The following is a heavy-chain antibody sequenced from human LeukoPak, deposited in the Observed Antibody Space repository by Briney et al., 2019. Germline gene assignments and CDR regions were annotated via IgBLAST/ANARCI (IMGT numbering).Heavy chain of an antibody. D-gene: IGHD3-10*01. CDR1: GGSISSGGYY. CDR3: VRFTMLRGVINRFDY. J-gene: IGHJ4*02. V-gene: IGHV4-31*03. Sequence: SETLSLTCTVSGGSISSGGYYWSWIRQHPGKGLEWIGYIYYSGSTYYNPSLKSRVTISVDTSKNQFSLKLSSVTAADTAVYYCVRFTMLRGVINRFDYWGQGTLVTVSS. CDR2: IYYSGST.